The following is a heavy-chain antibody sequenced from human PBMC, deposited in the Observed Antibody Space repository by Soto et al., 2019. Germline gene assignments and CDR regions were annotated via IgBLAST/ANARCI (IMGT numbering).Heavy chain of an antibody. Sequence: QVQLVQSGAEVKKPGASVKVFCKTSGYTFASYYMHWVRQAPGQGLEWMGTINPSGGSTSYAQKFRGRVTMTRDTSTNTVYMELSSLRSEDTAVYYCARDFVLVPSALYYYEYWGQGTLVTVSS. CDR2: INPSGGST. D-gene: IGHD2-2*01. CDR3: ARDFVLVPSALYYYEY. V-gene: IGHV1-46*01. J-gene: IGHJ4*02. CDR1: GYTFASYY.